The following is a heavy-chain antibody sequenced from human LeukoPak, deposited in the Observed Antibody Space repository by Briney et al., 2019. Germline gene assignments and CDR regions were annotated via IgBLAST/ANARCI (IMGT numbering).Heavy chain of an antibody. Sequence: GGSLRLSCAVSGFSFSHYAIHWVRQALGKGLEWVSLISYNGGNKYYADSVKGRFTIDRDNSKNTVYLQMNSLRAEDTAVYYCARDGSNQNFDYWGQGTLVTVSS. D-gene: IGHD3-16*02. CDR2: ISYNGGNK. J-gene: IGHJ4*02. CDR3: ARDGSNQNFDY. V-gene: IGHV3-30*04. CDR1: GFSFSHYA.